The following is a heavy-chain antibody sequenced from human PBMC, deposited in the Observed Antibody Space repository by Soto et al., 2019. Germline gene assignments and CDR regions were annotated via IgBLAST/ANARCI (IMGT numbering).Heavy chain of an antibody. CDR1: GGSISSYY. J-gene: IGHJ6*02. CDR3: ARSTHLSFLYGMDV. V-gene: IGHV4-59*01. CDR2: IYYSGST. Sequence: SETLSLTCAVSGGSISSYYWSWIRQPPGKGLEWIGYIYYSGSTNYNPSLKSRVTISVDTPKNQFSLKLSSVTAADTAVYYCARSTHLSFLYGMDVWGQGTTVTVSS.